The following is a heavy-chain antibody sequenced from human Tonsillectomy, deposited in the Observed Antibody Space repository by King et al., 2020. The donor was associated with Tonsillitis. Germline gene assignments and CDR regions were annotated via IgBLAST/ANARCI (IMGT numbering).Heavy chain of an antibody. CDR2: ISVYNGNT. J-gene: IGHJ4*02. D-gene: IGHD2-8*01. CDR3: ARDLEGILYPTG. CDR1: GYTFTTYG. Sequence: VQLVQSGAEVKKPGASVKVSCKASGYTFTTYGISWVRQAPGQGLEWVGWISVYNGNTKYAQKLQGRVTMTTDTSTSTAYMELRSLRSDDTAVYYCARDLEGILYPTGWGQGTLVTVSA. V-gene: IGHV1-18*01.